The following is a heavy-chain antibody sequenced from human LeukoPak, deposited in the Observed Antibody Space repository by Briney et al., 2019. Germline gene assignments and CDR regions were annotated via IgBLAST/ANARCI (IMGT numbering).Heavy chain of an antibody. CDR2: IYYSGST. Sequence: PSETLSLTCTVSGGSISSDSYHWAWIRQPPGKGLEWIASIYYSGSTYYNPSLKSRVTISVDTSRNQFSLKLSSVTAADTAVYYCASLAVAGLSEGYWGQGTLVIVSS. D-gene: IGHD6-19*01. V-gene: IGHV4-39*01. J-gene: IGHJ4*02. CDR1: GGSISSDSYH. CDR3: ASLAVAGLSEGY.